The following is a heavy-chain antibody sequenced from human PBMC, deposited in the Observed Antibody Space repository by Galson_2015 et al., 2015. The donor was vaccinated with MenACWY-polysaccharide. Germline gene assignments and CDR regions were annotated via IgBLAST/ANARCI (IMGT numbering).Heavy chain of an antibody. CDR3: ARDPYNYGYLGDY. Sequence: SLRLSCAASGFTFSNFDMNWVRQAPGKGLEWVSYISSSGSSTYYPDSVKGRFTISRDNAKNSLYLQMNSLRAEETAVYYCARDPYNYGYLGDYWGQGTLVTLSS. CDR1: GFTFSNFD. CDR2: ISSSGSST. V-gene: IGHV3-48*03. D-gene: IGHD5-18*01. J-gene: IGHJ4*02.